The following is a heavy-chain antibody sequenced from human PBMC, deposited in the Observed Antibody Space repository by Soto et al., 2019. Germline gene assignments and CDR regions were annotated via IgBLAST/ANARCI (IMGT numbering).Heavy chain of an antibody. Sequence: EVQLVESGGGLVKPGGSLRLSCAASGFTFSSYSMNWVRQAPGKGLEWVSSISSSSSYIYYADSVKGRFTISRDNAKNSLYPQMNSVRAEDTAVYYCARVAYSGYDSGEADFDFWGQGTMVTVSS. D-gene: IGHD5-12*01. CDR1: GFTFSSYS. CDR2: ISSSSSYI. CDR3: ARVAYSGYDSGEADFDF. J-gene: IGHJ3*01. V-gene: IGHV3-21*01.